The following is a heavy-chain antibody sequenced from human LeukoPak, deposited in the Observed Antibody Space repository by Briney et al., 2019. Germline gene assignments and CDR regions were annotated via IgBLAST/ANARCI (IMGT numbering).Heavy chain of an antibody. J-gene: IGHJ4*02. CDR1: GFTVSSNS. D-gene: IGHD3-22*01. V-gene: IGHV3-66*03. CDR3: VKDVSKYYYDSRGYFDN. CDR2: IYSDNT. Sequence: PGGSLRLSCTVSGFTVSSNSMSWVRQAPGKGLEWVSFIYSDNTHYSDSVKGRFTISRDNSKNTLYLQMNSLRAEDTAVYYCVKDVSKYYYDSRGYFDNWGQGTLVTVSS.